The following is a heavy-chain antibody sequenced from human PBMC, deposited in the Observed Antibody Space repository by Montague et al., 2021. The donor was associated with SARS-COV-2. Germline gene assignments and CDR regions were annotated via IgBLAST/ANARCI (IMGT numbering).Heavy chain of an antibody. J-gene: IGHJ6*02. CDR2: IFWDDDK. Sequence: PALVKPTQTLTLTCTFSGFSLSTTGVAVGWIRQSPGKALEWLALIFWDDDKRYSPSLKNRVTITGDTSKNQVVLTVTNMDPVDTATYHCAHRLSTAGGGFGFWGQGTTVTVSS. D-gene: IGHD2-21*02. CDR3: AHRLSTAGGGFGF. V-gene: IGHV2-5*02. CDR1: GFSLSTTGVA.